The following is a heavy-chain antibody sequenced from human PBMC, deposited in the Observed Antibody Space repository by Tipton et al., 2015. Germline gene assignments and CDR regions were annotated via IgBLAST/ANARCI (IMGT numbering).Heavy chain of an antibody. Sequence: SLRLSCAASGFTVSSNYMSWVRQAPGKGLEWVSVIYSGGSTYYADSVKGRFAISRDNSKNTLYLQMSSLRAEDTAIYYCVKDHKDWGQGPLVTVSS. CDR1: GFTVSSNY. V-gene: IGHV3-53*01. D-gene: IGHD2-15*01. CDR2: IYSGGST. J-gene: IGHJ4*02. CDR3: VKDHKD.